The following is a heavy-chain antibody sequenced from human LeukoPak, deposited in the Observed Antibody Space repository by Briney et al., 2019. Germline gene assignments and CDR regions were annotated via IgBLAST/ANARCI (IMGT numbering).Heavy chain of an antibody. CDR2: ISSSSSYI. J-gene: IGHJ4*02. CDR3: ATGIVVDLGYCSSTSCYARDY. D-gene: IGHD2-2*01. CDR1: GFTFSSYS. V-gene: IGHV3-21*01. Sequence: GGSLRLSCAASGFTFSSYSMNWVRQAPGKGLEWVSSISSSSSYIYYADSVKGRFTISRDNAKNSLYLQMNSLRAEDTAVYYCATGIVVDLGYCSSTSCYARDYWGQETLVTVSS.